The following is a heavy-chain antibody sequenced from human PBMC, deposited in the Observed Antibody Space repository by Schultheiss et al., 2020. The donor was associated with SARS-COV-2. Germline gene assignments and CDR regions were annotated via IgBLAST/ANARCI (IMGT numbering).Heavy chain of an antibody. CDR2: ISYDGSNK. V-gene: IGHV3-30*18. Sequence: GGSLRLSCAASGFTFSSYSMNWVRQAPGKGLEWVAVISYDGSNKYYADSVKGRFTISRDNSKNTLYLQMNSLRAEDTAVYYCAKTLLVVYAIDAFDIWGQGTMVTVSS. D-gene: IGHD2-8*02. J-gene: IGHJ3*02. CDR1: GFTFSSYS. CDR3: AKTLLVVYAIDAFDI.